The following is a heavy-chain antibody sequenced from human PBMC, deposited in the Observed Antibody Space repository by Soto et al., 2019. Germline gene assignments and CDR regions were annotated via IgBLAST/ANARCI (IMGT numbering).Heavy chain of an antibody. CDR3: AREWNPLNWFDP. Sequence: EVQLVESGGGLVQPGGSLRLSCAASGFTFSSYSMNWVRQAPGKGLEWVSYISSSSSTIYYADSVKGRFTISRDNAKNTLYLQMNSLRDEDTAVYYCAREWNPLNWFDPWGQGTLVTVSS. CDR2: ISSSSSTI. D-gene: IGHD1-1*01. V-gene: IGHV3-48*02. CDR1: GFTFSSYS. J-gene: IGHJ5*02.